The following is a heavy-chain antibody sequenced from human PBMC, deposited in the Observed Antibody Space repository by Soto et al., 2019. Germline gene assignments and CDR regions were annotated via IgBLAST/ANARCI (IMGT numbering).Heavy chain of an antibody. J-gene: IGHJ6*02. CDR1: GYSFASYW. V-gene: IGHV5-51*01. D-gene: IGHD6-19*01. Sequence: PGESLKISCKASGYSFASYWIGWVRQMTGKGLGRVGKIYAGDSDTKYSPSLQGQVTISADTSISTAYLQWTSLKASDTAMYYCARSRRGAYSSGWYSLSGYYNYGIDVWGQGTTVTVSS. CDR2: IYAGDSDT. CDR3: ARSRRGAYSSGWYSLSGYYNYGIDV.